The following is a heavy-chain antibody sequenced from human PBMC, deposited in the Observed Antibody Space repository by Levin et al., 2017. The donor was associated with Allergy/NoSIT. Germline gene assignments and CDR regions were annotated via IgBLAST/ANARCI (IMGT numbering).Heavy chain of an antibody. J-gene: IGHJ4*02. Sequence: GESLKISCTASGFTFGDYIMSWFRQAPGKGLEWVGFMSNKAHGGTTQYAASVEGRFTIARDDSETIAYLHMNSLKTEDTALDYCGRGLHGDSLIFDYWGQGTLVTVSS. CDR1: GFTFGDYI. D-gene: IGHD2-21*02. V-gene: IGHV3-49*03. CDR3: GRGLHGDSLIFDY. CDR2: MSNKAHGGTT.